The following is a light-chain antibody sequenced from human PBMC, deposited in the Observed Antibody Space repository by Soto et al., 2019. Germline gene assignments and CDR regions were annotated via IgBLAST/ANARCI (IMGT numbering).Light chain of an antibody. V-gene: IGKV1D-12*01. CDR2: AIS. Sequence: DIQMTQSPSSVSASVGDRVTITCRASQGISSWLAWYQQKPGKAPKLLIYAISSLQSGVPSRLSRSGSGTDFSLPISSLQPEDFATSYCQQANRSPVTFGYRTTVDIK. CDR1: QGISSW. CDR3: QQANRSPVT. J-gene: IGKJ3*01.